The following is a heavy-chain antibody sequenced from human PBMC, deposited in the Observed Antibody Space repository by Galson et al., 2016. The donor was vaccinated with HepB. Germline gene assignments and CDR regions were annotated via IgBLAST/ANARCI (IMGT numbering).Heavy chain of an antibody. CDR3: ARGGTYCGADCDLYYFDY. CDR2: LIPMFETA. J-gene: IGHJ4*02. V-gene: IGHV1-69*06. CDR1: GGTLTGYA. D-gene: IGHD2-21*02. Sequence: SVKVSCKASGGTLTGYAISWVRQAPGQGLEWMGGLIPMFETASYAQRFQGRVTITADKSTNTAYMELSSLRSEDTAMYYCARGGTYCGADCDLYYFDYWGQGTLVTVSS.